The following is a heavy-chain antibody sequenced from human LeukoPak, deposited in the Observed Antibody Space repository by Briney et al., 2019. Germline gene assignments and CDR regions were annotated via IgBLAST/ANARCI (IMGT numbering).Heavy chain of an antibody. CDR3: ARARWAGRASLPSDY. V-gene: IGHV4-34*01. CDR2: INHSGNT. D-gene: IGHD3-16*02. CDR1: GGSFSGYY. Sequence: SETLSLTCAVYGGSFSGYYWTWIRQPPGKGLEWIGEINHSGNTNYNPSLKSRVTISVDTSKNQFSLKLSSVTAAGTAVYYCARARWAGRASLPSDYWGQGTLVTVSS. J-gene: IGHJ4*02.